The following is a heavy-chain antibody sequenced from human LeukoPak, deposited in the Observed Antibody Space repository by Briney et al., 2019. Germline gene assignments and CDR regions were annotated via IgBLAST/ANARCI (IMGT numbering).Heavy chain of an antibody. Sequence: SETLSLTCAVYGGSFSGYYWSWIRQPPGKGLEWIGEINHSGSTNYNPSLKSRVTISVDTSKNQFSLKLSSVTAADTAVYYCASSYLRYSLDAFDIWGQGTMVTVSS. CDR1: GGSFSGYY. V-gene: IGHV4-34*01. D-gene: IGHD2-21*01. CDR2: INHSGST. J-gene: IGHJ3*02. CDR3: ASSYLRYSLDAFDI.